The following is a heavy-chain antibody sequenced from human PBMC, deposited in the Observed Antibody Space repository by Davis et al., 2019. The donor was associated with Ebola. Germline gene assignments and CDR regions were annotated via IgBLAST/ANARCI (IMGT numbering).Heavy chain of an antibody. CDR3: ARPLDLVGATYFDF. V-gene: IGHV4-38-2*02. CDR2: IYHSGTA. J-gene: IGHJ4*02. D-gene: IGHD1-26*01. Sequence: MPGGSLRLSCTVSGFSISSGYYWGWIRQPPGKGLEWVGIIYHSGTAYYNPSLRSRVTISVDTSTNQFSLKLSSVTAADTAVYYCARPLDLVGATYFDFWGPGTLVTVSS. CDR1: GFSISSGYY.